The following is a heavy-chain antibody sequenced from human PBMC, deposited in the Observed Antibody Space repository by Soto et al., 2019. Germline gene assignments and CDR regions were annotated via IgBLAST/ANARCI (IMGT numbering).Heavy chain of an antibody. CDR3: ATDRGMVREPPGSNYFDY. CDR2: FDPEDGET. V-gene: IGHV1-24*01. J-gene: IGHJ4*02. Sequence: ASVKVSCKVSGYTLTELSMHWVRQAPGKGLEWMGGFDPEDGETIYAQKFQGRVTMTEDTSTDTAYMELSSLRSEDTAVYYCATDRGMVREPPGSNYFDYWGQGTLVTVSS. D-gene: IGHD3-10*01. CDR1: GYTLTELS.